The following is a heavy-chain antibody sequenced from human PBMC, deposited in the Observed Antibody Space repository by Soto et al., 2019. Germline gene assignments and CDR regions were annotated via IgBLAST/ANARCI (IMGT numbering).Heavy chain of an antibody. CDR2: IYYSGST. CDR1: GGSIRSYY. Sequence: SQTLSLTCTVSGGSIRSYYWSWIRQPPGKGLEWIGYIYYSGSTNYNPSLKSRVTISVDTSKNQFSLKLSSVTAADTAVYYCASYGDYEGYWGQGTLVTVSS. CDR3: ASYGDYEGY. D-gene: IGHD4-17*01. J-gene: IGHJ4*02. V-gene: IGHV4-59*08.